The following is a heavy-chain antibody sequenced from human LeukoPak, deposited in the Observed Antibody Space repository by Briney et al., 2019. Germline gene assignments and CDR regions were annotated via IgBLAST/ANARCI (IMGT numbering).Heavy chain of an antibody. CDR3: ARSGYYYVMKGFDP. Sequence: PSETLSLTCAVYGGSFSGYYWSWIRQPPGKGLEWIGEINHSGSTNYNPSLKSRVTISVDTSKKQFSLKLSSVTAADTAVYYCARSGYYYVMKGFDPWGQGTLVTVSS. J-gene: IGHJ5*02. V-gene: IGHV4-34*01. CDR2: INHSGST. D-gene: IGHD3-22*01. CDR1: GGSFSGYY.